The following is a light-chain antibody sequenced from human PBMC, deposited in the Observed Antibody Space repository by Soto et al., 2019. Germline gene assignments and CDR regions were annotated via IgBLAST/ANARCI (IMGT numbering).Light chain of an antibody. Sequence: QAVLTQPPSASGTPGQRVTISCSGSSSNIGSNTVNWYQQLPGTSPNLLIYSNNQRPSGVPDRFSGSKSGTSASLAISGLQSEDEADYYCASCYDSLNGPVFGGGTKLTVL. V-gene: IGLV1-44*01. J-gene: IGLJ2*01. CDR2: SNN. CDR3: ASCYDSLNGPV. CDR1: SSNIGSNT.